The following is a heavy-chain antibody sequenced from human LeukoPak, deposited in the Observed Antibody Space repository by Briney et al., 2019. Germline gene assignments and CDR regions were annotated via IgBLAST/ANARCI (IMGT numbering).Heavy chain of an antibody. CDR3: AKDLVGGD. CDR2: ISGTGIIT. J-gene: IGHJ4*02. Sequence: GGSLRLSCAASGFTFSFYAMTLVRQAPGRGLEWVSAISGTGIITYYADSGKGRFTISRDNYKNRLYLQMNSLRAEDTAVYYCAKDLVGGDWGQGTLATVSS. D-gene: IGHD2-21*01. CDR1: GFTFSFYA. V-gene: IGHV3-23*01.